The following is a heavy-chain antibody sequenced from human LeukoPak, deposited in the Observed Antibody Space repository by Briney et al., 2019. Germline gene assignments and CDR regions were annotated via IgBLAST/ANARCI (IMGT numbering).Heavy chain of an antibody. D-gene: IGHD2-15*01. J-gene: IGHJ4*02. CDR2: INPSGGST. CDR3: ARDGCSGGSCYSGFDY. Sequence: ASVKVSCKASGYTFTGYYMHWVRQAPGQGLEWMGIINPSGGSTSYAQKFQGRVTMTRDTSTSTVYMELSSLRSEDTAVYYCARDGCSGGSCYSGFDYWGQGTLVTVSS. CDR1: GYTFTGYY. V-gene: IGHV1-46*01.